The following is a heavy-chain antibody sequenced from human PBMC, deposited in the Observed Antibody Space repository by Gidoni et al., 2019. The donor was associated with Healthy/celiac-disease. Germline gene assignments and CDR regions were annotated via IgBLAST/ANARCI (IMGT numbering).Heavy chain of an antibody. D-gene: IGHD6-13*01. V-gene: IGHV3-23*01. CDR1: GFTFSSYA. J-gene: IGHJ4*02. Sequence: EVQLLESGGGLVQPGGSLRLHCAASGFTFSSYARSRVRQAPGKGLEWVSAISGSGGSTYYADSVKGRFTISRDNSKNTLYLQMNSLRAEDTAVYYCAKGVYGAFGYWGQGTLVTVSS. CDR3: AKGVYGAFGY. CDR2: ISGSGGST.